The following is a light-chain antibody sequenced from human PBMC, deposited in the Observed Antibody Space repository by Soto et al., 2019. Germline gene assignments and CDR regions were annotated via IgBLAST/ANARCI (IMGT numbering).Light chain of an antibody. CDR1: QSVRSN. J-gene: IGKJ5*01. V-gene: IGKV3-15*01. CDR2: GAS. CDR3: HQYDNWFPFT. Sequence: EIVMTQSPATLSVSPGERATLSCRASQSVRSNLGWYQQKPGQAPGLLIYGASTRATGIPARFSGSGSGTEFTLTISSLQSQDSAVYYCHQYDNWFPFTFGQGTRLE.